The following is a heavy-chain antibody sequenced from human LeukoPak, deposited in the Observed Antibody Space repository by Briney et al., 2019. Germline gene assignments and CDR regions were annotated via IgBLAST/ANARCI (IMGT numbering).Heavy chain of an antibody. Sequence: SGPRLVKPTQTLTLTCTFSGFSLSTGGMGVGWIRQPSGMALEWLALLYWDDDKRYSPSLKSRVTITKDTSKNQVVLTMTNMDPVDTATYYCAHRLLTMIVVSAWPFDYWGQGTLVIVSS. CDR1: GFSLSTGGMG. CDR2: LYWDDDK. D-gene: IGHD3-22*01. CDR3: AHRLLTMIVVSAWPFDY. V-gene: IGHV2-5*02. J-gene: IGHJ4*02.